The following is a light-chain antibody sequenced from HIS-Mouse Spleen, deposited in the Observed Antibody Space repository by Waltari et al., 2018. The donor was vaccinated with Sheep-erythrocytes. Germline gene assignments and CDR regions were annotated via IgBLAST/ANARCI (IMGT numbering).Light chain of an antibody. CDR2: QDS. Sequence: SYELTQPPSVSVSPGQTASITCSGDKLGDKYACWYHQKPCQSPVRVIYQDSKRPSGIPERFSGSNSGNTATLTISGTQAMDEADYYCQAWDSSTVVFGGGTKLTVL. V-gene: IGLV3-1*01. CDR1: KLGDKY. J-gene: IGLJ2*01. CDR3: QAWDSSTVV.